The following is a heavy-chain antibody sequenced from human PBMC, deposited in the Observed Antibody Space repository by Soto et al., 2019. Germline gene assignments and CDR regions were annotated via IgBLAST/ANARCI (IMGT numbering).Heavy chain of an antibody. Sequence: NPSETLSLTCAVSGASIRSYHWSFLRQPAGKGLEWIGRIQHTGNTNYNPSLKSRVTMSADTSKNQISLKMTSVTAADTAVYFCAKDVSSRRWFDPWGQGVRVTVSS. CDR3: AKDVSSRRWFDP. J-gene: IGHJ5*02. CDR2: IQHTGNT. CDR1: GASIRSYH. V-gene: IGHV4-4*07. D-gene: IGHD3-16*01.